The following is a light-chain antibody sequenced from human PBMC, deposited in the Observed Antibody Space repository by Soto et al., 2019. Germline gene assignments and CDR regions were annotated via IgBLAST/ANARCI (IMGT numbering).Light chain of an antibody. CDR1: QTVNSDY. J-gene: IGKJ1*01. V-gene: IGKV3-20*01. CDR2: ATS. Sequence: EIVFTQSPGTLSLSPGETATLSCRASQTVNSDYLAWFQQRPGQAPRLLIFATSRRATDIPDRFSGSGSGTDFTLAXRRLEPEDFAVYYCHQFGYSPRTFGQGTKV. CDR3: HQFGYSPRT.